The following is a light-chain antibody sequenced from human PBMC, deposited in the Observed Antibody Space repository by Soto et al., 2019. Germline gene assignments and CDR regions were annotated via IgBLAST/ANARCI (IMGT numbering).Light chain of an antibody. V-gene: IGKV1-5*03. CDR2: KAS. Sequence: DIQMTQSPSTLSASVGDRVTITCRASQNINNWLAWYQQKVGKAPKLLIYKASTLESGVPSRFSGSGSGTEFTLTISSLQPDDFATYYCQQYNSYSWTFGQGTKVEIK. CDR3: QQYNSYSWT. J-gene: IGKJ1*01. CDR1: QNINNW.